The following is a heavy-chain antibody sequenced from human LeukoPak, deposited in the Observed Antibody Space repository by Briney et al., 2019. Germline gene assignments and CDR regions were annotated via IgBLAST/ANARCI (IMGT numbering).Heavy chain of an antibody. J-gene: IGHJ4*02. CDR3: ARDRSADSSSWDYFDY. D-gene: IGHD6-13*01. CDR2: ISYDGSNK. V-gene: IGHV3-30-3*01. CDR1: GFTFSSYA. Sequence: GRSLRLSCAASGFTFSSYAMHWVRQAPGKGLEWVAVISYDGSNKYYADSVKGRFTISRDNSKNTLYLQMNSLRAEDTAVYYCARDRSADSSSWDYFDYWGQGTLVTVSS.